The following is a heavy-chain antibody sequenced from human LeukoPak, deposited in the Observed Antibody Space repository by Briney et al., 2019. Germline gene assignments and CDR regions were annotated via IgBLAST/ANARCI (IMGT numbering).Heavy chain of an antibody. CDR3: ARDPTPTVPLDY. Sequence: SVKVSCKASGGTFSSYAISWVRQAPGQGLEWMGGIIPIFGTANYAQKFQGRVTITTDESTSTAYMELRSLRSDDTAVYYCARDPTPTVPLDYWGQGTLVTVSS. J-gene: IGHJ4*02. D-gene: IGHD4-17*01. CDR1: GGTFSSYA. V-gene: IGHV1-69*05. CDR2: IIPIFGTA.